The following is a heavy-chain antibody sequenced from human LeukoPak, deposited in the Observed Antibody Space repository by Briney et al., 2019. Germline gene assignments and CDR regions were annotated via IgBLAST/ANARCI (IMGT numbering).Heavy chain of an antibody. CDR3: ARHHRLAAAGSSDNWFDP. Sequence: SETLSLTCAVYGGSFSGYYWSWIRQPPGKGLEWIGEINHSGSTNYNPSLKSRVTISVDTSKNQFSPKLSSVTAADTAVYYCARHHRLAAAGSSDNWFDPWGQGTLVTVSS. J-gene: IGHJ5*02. V-gene: IGHV4-34*01. D-gene: IGHD6-13*01. CDR2: INHSGST. CDR1: GGSFSGYY.